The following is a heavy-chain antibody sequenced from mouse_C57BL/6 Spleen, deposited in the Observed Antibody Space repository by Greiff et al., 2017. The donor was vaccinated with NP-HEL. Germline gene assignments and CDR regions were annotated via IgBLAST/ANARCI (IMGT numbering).Heavy chain of an antibody. V-gene: IGHV1-19*01. CDR1: GYTFTDYY. D-gene: IGHD1-1*01. J-gene: IGHJ2*01. CDR2: INPYNGGT. CDR3: ARNYASSYVGY. Sequence: VQLQQSGPVLVKPGASVKMSCKASGYTFTDYYMNWVKQSHGKSLEWIGVINPYNGGTSYNQKFKGKATLTVDKSSSTAYMELNSLTSEDSAVYYCARNYASSYVGYWGQGTTLTVSS.